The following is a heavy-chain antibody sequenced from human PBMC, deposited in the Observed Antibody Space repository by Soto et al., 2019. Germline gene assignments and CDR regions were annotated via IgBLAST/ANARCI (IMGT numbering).Heavy chain of an antibody. J-gene: IGHJ4*02. CDR1: EFTISSYA. V-gene: IGHV3-30-3*01. Sequence: GGSLRLSCAASEFTISSYAIHWVRQAPGKGLEWVAVISYNGSSKYNSDSVKGPFTISRDKSKNTVYLQMHSLTVEDTAVYYCARDAVAMDYWGRGTLVTVSS. D-gene: IGHD6-19*01. CDR3: ARDAVAMDY. CDR2: ISYNGSSK.